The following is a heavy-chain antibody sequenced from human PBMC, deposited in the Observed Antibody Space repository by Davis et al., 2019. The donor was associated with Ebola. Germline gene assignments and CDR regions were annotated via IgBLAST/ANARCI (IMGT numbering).Heavy chain of an antibody. CDR1: GFSLSNARMG. CDR2: IFSNDEK. J-gene: IGHJ6*02. CDR3: ARIRGIAAADDYYYGMDV. D-gene: IGHD6-13*01. Sequence: SGPTLVKPTETLTLTCTVSGFSLSNARMGVSWIRQPPGKALEWLAPIFSNDEKSYSTSLKSRLTISKDTSKSQVVLTMTNMDPVDTATYYCARIRGIAAADDYYYGMDVWGQGTTVTVSS. V-gene: IGHV2-26*01.